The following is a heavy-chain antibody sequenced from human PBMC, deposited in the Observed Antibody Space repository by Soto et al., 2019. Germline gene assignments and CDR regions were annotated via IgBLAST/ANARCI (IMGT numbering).Heavy chain of an antibody. J-gene: IGHJ6*02. CDR3: ARDFRNKGMDV. CDR1: GFAFGDRP. V-gene: IGHV3-23*01. Sequence: VGSLRLSCAASGFAFGDRPMTWVRQAPGKALEWVSTINENGANTHYIDSVRGRFFISRDNSKNTLYLQMNSLRVDDTAVYYCARDFRNKGMDVWGRGTTVTVSS. CDR2: INENGANT.